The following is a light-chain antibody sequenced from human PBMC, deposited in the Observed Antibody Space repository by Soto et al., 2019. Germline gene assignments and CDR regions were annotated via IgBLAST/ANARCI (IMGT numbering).Light chain of an antibody. V-gene: IGKV3-15*01. J-gene: IGKJ5*01. CDR1: QSVSSN. CDR2: DSS. Sequence: EIVVTHSPTTLSVSPGGRSNLSCRASQSVSSNLALYQQKPGQAPRLLTYDSSTRATGIPARFSGSGSGTDFTLIISSLQSEDFAAYYCQHYNNWPPITFGHGTRLEIK. CDR3: QHYNNWPPIT.